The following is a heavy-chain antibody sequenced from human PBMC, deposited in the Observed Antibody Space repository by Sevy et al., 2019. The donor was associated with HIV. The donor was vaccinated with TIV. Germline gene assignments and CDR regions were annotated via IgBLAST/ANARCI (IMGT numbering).Heavy chain of an antibody. D-gene: IGHD1-20*01. V-gene: IGHV1-2*06. CDR3: VREDNNAPRTLLSFDI. Sequence: ASVKVSCKATGYMFSDYNMHWVRQAPGQGLEWMALINPNSGVTIYAQKFRGRVSLTRDTSMSTAYMELSALTTDDTAVYYCVREDNNAPRTLLSFDIWGQGTMVTVSS. J-gene: IGHJ3*02. CDR1: GYMFSDYN. CDR2: INPNSGVT.